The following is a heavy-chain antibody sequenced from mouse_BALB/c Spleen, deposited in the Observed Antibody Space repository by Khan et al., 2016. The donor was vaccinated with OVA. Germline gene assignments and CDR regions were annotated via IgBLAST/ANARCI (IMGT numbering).Heavy chain of an antibody. V-gene: IGHV14-1*02. Sequence: VQLQQSGAELVRPGALVKLSCKASGFTFKDYYMHWVKQRPEQGLEWIGWIDPENGNTLYDAKFQGKASITADTSSNTVYLQLSSLTSEDTAVYYCDVGRRYYYAMAYWGQGTSVTVSS. J-gene: IGHJ4*01. CDR3: DVGRRYYYAMAY. CDR2: IDPENGNT. CDR1: GFTFKDYY.